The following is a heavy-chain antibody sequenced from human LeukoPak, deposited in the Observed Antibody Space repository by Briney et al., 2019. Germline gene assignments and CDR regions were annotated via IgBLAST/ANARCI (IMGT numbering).Heavy chain of an antibody. CDR3: ARDKYSSGWYATDYYYYYYMDV. CDR1: GGSFSGYY. Sequence: SETLSLTCAVYGGSFSGYYWSWIRQPPGKGLEWIGEINHSGSTNYIPSLESRVTLSVDTSKNQFSLKLSSVTAADTAVYYCARDKYSSGWYATDYYYYYYMDVWGKGTTVTVSS. CDR2: INHSGST. D-gene: IGHD6-19*01. V-gene: IGHV4-34*01. J-gene: IGHJ6*03.